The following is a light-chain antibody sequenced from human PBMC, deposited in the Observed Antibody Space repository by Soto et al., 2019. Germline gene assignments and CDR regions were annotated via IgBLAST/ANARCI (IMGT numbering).Light chain of an antibody. Sequence: EIVLTQSPATLSLSPGERATLSCRASQSIGTSLDWYQQKPGQVPRLLIFDAFDRATGMPARFSGSGSGTDFTLTISNLEPDDFAVYYYQQRSQWPLTFGGGTKVEIK. J-gene: IGKJ4*01. V-gene: IGKV3-11*01. CDR1: QSIGTS. CDR2: DAF. CDR3: QQRSQWPLT.